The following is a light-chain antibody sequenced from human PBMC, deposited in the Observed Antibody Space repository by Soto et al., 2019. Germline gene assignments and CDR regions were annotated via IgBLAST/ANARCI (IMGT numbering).Light chain of an antibody. CDR1: ATITIY. J-gene: IGKJ1*01. CDR2: TAS. V-gene: IGKV1-39*01. Sequence: EIQMTQSPSSLSASVGDRVTITCRASATITIYLSWYQQKLGRPPKLLIYTASKLQSGVPSRFSASGSGTNFTLTISSLQPEDFATYYCQQNYDTPRTFGQGTKVE. CDR3: QQNYDTPRT.